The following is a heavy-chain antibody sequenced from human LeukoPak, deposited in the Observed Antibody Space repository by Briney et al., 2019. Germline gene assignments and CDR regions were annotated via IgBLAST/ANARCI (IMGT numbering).Heavy chain of an antibody. CDR3: ASSASGWNNFDY. J-gene: IGHJ4*02. CDR1: GGSISSYY. V-gene: IGHV4-59*01. CDR2: IYYSGST. D-gene: IGHD6-19*01. Sequence: PSETLSLTCTVSGGSISSYYWSWIRQPPGKGLEWIGYIYYSGSTNYNPSLKSRVTISVDTSKNQFSLKLSSVTAADTAVYYCASSASGWNNFDYWGQGTLVTVSS.